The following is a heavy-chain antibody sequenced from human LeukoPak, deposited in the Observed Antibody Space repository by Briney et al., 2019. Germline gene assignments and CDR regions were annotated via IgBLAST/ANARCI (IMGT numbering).Heavy chain of an antibody. V-gene: IGHV4-39*01. D-gene: IGHD6-13*01. CDR3: SSRGPYSSTWYGDY. Sequence: SETLSLTCTVSAGAITRTSYFWGWIRQSPGRGLEWFGSIYYSGTTYYNPSLKSRVTISVDTSKNEFSLHLNSVTAADTAVYYWSSRGPYSSTWYGDYWGQGIQVTVSS. CDR1: AGAITRTSYF. J-gene: IGHJ4*02. CDR2: IYYSGTT.